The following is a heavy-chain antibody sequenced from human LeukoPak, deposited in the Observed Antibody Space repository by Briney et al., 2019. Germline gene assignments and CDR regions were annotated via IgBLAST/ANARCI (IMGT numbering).Heavy chain of an antibody. J-gene: IGHJ5*02. V-gene: IGHV4-34*01. Sequence: NPSETLSLTCAVYGGSFSGYYWSWIRQPPGKGLEWIGEINHSGSTNYNPSLKSRVTISVDTSKNQFSLKLSSVTAADTAVYYCAGEGYGDYAWFDPWGQGTLVTVSS. CDR3: AGEGYGDYAWFDP. CDR1: GGSFSGYY. CDR2: INHSGST. D-gene: IGHD4-17*01.